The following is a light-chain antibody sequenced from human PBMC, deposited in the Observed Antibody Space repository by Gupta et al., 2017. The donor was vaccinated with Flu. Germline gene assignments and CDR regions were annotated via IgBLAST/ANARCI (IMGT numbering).Light chain of an antibody. Sequence: QMTQSPSTLSASVGDRVTITCRASQSISSWLAWYQQKPGKAPKLLIYKASSLESGVPSRFSGSGSGTEFTLTISSLQPDDFATYYCQQYNSYSFTFGQGTQLEIK. CDR3: QQYNSYSFT. CDR2: KAS. CDR1: QSISSW. J-gene: IGKJ2*01. V-gene: IGKV1-5*03.